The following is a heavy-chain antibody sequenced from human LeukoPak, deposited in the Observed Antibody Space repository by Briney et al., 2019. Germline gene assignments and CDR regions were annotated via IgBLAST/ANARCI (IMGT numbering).Heavy chain of an antibody. V-gene: IGHV3-7*01. D-gene: IGHD3-22*01. Sequence: GGSLRLSCAASGFTFSSYWMSWVRQAPGKGLEWVANIKQDGSEKYYVDSVKGRFTISRDNAKNSLYLQMNSLRAEDTAVYYCARPLVDYDSSGYDYWGQGTLVTVSS. J-gene: IGHJ4*02. CDR1: GFTFSSYW. CDR3: ARPLVDYDSSGYDY. CDR2: IKQDGSEK.